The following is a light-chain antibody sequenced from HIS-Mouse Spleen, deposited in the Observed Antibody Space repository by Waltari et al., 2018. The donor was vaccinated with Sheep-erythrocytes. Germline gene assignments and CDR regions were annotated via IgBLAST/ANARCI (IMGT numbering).Light chain of an antibody. CDR2: QDS. V-gene: IGLV3-1*01. J-gene: IGLJ1*01. CDR3: QAWDSSKGV. Sequence: SYELTQPPSVSVSPGQTASITCSGDKLGDKYACWYQQKPGQSPVLVIYQDSKRPSGSPARFSCSNAGNTATLTISGTQAMDEADYYCQAWDSSKGVFGTGTKVTVL. CDR1: KLGDKY.